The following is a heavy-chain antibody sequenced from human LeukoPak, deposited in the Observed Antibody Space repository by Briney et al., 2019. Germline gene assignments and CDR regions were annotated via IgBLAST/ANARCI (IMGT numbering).Heavy chain of an antibody. CDR2: ISSSSSTI. CDR3: ARGDSSSILINDAFDF. D-gene: IGHD2-21*01. CDR1: GFTFSSYE. Sequence: PGGSLRLSCAASGFTFSSYEMNWIRQAPGKGLEGVAYISSSSSTIYYADSVQGRFTISRDNAKTSLSLQLSSMRGEDTALYYCARGDSSSILINDAFDFWGQGTMVTVSS. V-gene: IGHV3-48*03. J-gene: IGHJ3*01.